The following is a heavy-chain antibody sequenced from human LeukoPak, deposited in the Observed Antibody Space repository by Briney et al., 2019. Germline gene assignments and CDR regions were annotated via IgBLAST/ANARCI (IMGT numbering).Heavy chain of an antibody. CDR2: TVSRGTT. J-gene: IGHJ5*02. CDR1: GFTFTSDA. CDR3: AKCSTSAYTTGWCNWIDP. V-gene: IGHV3-23*01. D-gene: IGHD6-19*01. Sequence: GGSLRLSCVASGFTFTSDAMNWVRQAPGKGLEWVSSTVSRGTTQYADSVKGRFTVSRDTSKNTLYLQVNSLRADDAAVYYCAKCSTSAYTTGWCNWIDPWGQGTLVTVSS.